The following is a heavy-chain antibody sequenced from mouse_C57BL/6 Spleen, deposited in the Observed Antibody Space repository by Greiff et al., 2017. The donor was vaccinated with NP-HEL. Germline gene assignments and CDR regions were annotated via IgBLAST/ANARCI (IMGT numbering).Heavy chain of an antibody. CDR3: ASELGNY. V-gene: IGHV5-6*01. CDR2: ISSGGSYT. D-gene: IGHD4-1*01. CDR1: GFTFSSYG. J-gene: IGHJ2*01. Sequence: EVKLVESGGDLVKPGGSLKLSCAASGFTFSSYGMSWVRQTPDKGLEWVATISSGGSYTYYPDSVKGRFTISRDNAKNTLYLQMRSLKSEDTAMYYCASELGNYWGQGTTLTVSS.